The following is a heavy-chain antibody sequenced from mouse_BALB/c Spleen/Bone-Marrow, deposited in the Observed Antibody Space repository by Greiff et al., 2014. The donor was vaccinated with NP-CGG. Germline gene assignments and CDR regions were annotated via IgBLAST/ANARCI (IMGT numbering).Heavy chain of an antibody. CDR2: ISSGGSYT. Sequence: EVMLVESGGGLVKPGGSLKLPCAASGFTFSSYAMSWVRQTPEKRLEWVATISSGGSYTYYADSVKGRFTISRDTAKNTLYLQMSSLRSEDTAIYYCARQDYYGSSPHWYFDVWGAGTTVTVSS. J-gene: IGHJ1*01. D-gene: IGHD1-1*01. CDR3: ARQDYYGSSPHWYFDV. V-gene: IGHV5-9-1*01. CDR1: GFTFSSYA.